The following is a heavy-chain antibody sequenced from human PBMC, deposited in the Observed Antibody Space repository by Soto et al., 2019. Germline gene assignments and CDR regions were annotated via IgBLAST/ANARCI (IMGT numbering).Heavy chain of an antibody. CDR2: INPNSGDT. Sequence: ASVKVSCKTSGYTFTGYYTHWVRQTPGQGLEWMGWINPNSGDTHYAQKFQGRVTMTRDMSISTAYLELSRLRSDDTAMYYCTREANSCSSTNCHIDYCGPGTMVTVYS. CDR3: TREANSCSSTNCHIDY. V-gene: IGHV1-2*02. D-gene: IGHD2-2*01. J-gene: IGHJ4*02. CDR1: GYTFTGYY.